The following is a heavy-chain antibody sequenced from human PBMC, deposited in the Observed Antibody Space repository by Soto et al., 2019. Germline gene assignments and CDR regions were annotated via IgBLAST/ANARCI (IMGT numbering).Heavy chain of an antibody. D-gene: IGHD5-12*01. CDR2: IYYSGST. CDR1: GGSISSGGYY. V-gene: IGHV4-31*03. J-gene: IGHJ4*02. CDR3: ARLSRGYSGYDWPSDY. Sequence: SETLSLTCTVSGGSISSGGYYWSWIRQHPGKGLEWIGYIYYSGSTYYNPPLKSRVTISVDTSKNQFSLKLSSVTAADTAVYYCARLSRGYSGYDWPSDYWGQGTLVTV.